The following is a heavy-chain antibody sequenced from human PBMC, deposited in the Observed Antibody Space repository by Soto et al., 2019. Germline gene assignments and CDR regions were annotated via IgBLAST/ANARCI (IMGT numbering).Heavy chain of an antibody. Sequence: GGSLRLSCAASGFTFSSYGMHWVRQAPGKGLEWVALISDDGGKKYYADSVEGRFTISRDNSKNTLYLQMNSLRAEDTAVYYCAKIGIPDYYDSSGYTYWGQGTLVTVSS. J-gene: IGHJ4*02. CDR2: ISDDGGKK. CDR3: AKIGIPDYYDSSGYTY. D-gene: IGHD3-22*01. V-gene: IGHV3-30*18. CDR1: GFTFSSYG.